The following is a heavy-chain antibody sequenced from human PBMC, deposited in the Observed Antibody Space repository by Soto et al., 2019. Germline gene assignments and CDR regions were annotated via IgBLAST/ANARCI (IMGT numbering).Heavy chain of an antibody. J-gene: IGHJ6*02. Sequence: GGSXXLSCAASGFTFSSYAMSWVRQAPGKGLEWVSAISGSGGSTYYADSVKGRFTISRDNSKNTLYLQMNSLRAEDTAVFYFAKVLSFYDSSGPPYGMYVWCQGTTVTVSS. V-gene: IGHV3-23*01. CDR1: GFTFSSYA. D-gene: IGHD3-22*01. CDR3: AKVLSFYDSSGPPYGMYV. CDR2: ISGSGGST.